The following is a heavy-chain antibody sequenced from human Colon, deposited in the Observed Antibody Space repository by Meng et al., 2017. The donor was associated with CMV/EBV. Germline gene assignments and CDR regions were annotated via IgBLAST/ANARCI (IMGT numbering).Heavy chain of an antibody. V-gene: IGHV1-2*06. CDR1: GYTFTGYW. Sequence: QVQRVQSGVEVKKPGTSVNLSCKASGYTFTGYWMHWVRQAPGQGLEWVGRIKPSTGDTNYAQNFQGRVTVTRDTSISTVYMEVNSLTSDDTAVYYCTRDGFDYWGQGALVTVSS. J-gene: IGHJ4*02. CDR2: IKPSTGDT. CDR3: TRDGFDY.